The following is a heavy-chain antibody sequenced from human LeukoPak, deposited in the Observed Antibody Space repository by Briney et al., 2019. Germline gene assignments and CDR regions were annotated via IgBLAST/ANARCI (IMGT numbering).Heavy chain of an antibody. Sequence: PWASVKVSCKASGGTFSSYAISWVRQAPGQGLEWMGGIIPIFGTANYAQKFQGRVTITADESTSTAYMELSSLRSEDTAVYYCARGHSSSSRYHAPALEMDVWGKGTTVTVSS. CDR2: IIPIFGTA. D-gene: IGHD6-6*01. CDR3: ARGHSSSSRYHAPALEMDV. CDR1: GGTFSSYA. V-gene: IGHV1-69*13. J-gene: IGHJ6*04.